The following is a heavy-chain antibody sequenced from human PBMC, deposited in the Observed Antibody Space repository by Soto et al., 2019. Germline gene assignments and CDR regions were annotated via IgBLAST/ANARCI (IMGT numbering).Heavy chain of an antibody. D-gene: IGHD5-12*01. CDR3: ARGTISSGYDYSWY. V-gene: IGHV4-59*01. CDR2: IYSSGST. CDR1: GGSISDYY. Sequence: SETLSLTCISSGGSISDYYWNWGRQSPGRGLEWIGHIYSSGSTNYNPSLTSRVTMSVDTSKNQFSLRLNSVTAADTAVYYCARGTISSGYDYSWYWGQGTLVTVS. J-gene: IGHJ4*02.